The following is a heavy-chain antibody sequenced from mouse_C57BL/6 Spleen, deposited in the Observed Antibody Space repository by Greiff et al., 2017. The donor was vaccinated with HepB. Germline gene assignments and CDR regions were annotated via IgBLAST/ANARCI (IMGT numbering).Heavy chain of an antibody. CDR1: GYTFTSYW. CDR3: ARCYDGYLDC. V-gene: IGHV1-69*01. D-gene: IGHD2-3*01. J-gene: IGHJ2*01. CDR2: IDPSDSYT. Sequence: QVQLQQPGAELVMPGASVKLSCKASGYTFTSYWMRWVKQRPGQGLEWIGEIDPSDSYTNYNQKFKGKSTLTVDKSSSTAYMQLSSLTSEDSAVYYCARCYDGYLDCWGQGTTLTVSS.